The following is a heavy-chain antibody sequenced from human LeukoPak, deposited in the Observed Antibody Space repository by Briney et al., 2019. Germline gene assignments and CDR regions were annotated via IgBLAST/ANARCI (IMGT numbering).Heavy chain of an antibody. CDR2: ISGSGGST. CDR3: AKNEWLRLLNY. Sequence: GGSLRLSCAASGFTFDDYAMHWVRQAPGKGLEWVSAISGSGGSTYYADSVKGRFTISRDNSKNTLYLQMNSLRAEDTAVYYCAKNEWLRLLNYWGQGTLVTVSS. J-gene: IGHJ4*02. CDR1: GFTFDDYA. V-gene: IGHV3-23*01. D-gene: IGHD5-12*01.